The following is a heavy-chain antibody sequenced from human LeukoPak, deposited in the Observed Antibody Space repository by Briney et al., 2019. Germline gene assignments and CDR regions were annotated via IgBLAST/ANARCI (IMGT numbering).Heavy chain of an antibody. CDR2: ISGSGGST. Sequence: GGSLRLSCAASGFTFSTYGMTWVRQAPGKGLEWVSSISGSGGSTYYADSVKGRVTVSRDNSKSTLFLQMNSLRAEDTAVYYCAKEFNRGLPDYWGQGTLVTVPS. CDR3: AKEFNRGLPDY. CDR1: GFTFSTYG. J-gene: IGHJ4*02. D-gene: IGHD2-21*01. V-gene: IGHV3-23*01.